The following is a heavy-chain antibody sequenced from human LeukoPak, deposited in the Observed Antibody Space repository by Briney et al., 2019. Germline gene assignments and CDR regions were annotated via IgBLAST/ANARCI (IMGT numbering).Heavy chain of an antibody. Sequence: SQTLSLTCTVSGGSIISGTYYWSWIRQPAGKGLEWIGRMHISGTTSYNPSLKSRVTISVDTSKSQFSLKLSSVTAADTAVYLCSRGGTSCPDWYFDLWGRGALVTVSS. CDR3: SRGGTSCPDWYFDL. CDR1: GGSIISGTYY. V-gene: IGHV4-61*02. CDR2: MHISGTT. J-gene: IGHJ2*01. D-gene: IGHD2-2*01.